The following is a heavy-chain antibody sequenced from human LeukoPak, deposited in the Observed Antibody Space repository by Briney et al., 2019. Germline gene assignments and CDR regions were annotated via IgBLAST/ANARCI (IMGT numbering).Heavy chain of an antibody. V-gene: IGHV3-30-3*01. CDR1: GFTFSSYA. J-gene: IGHJ4*02. D-gene: IGHD3-16*01. CDR2: ISYDGSNK. CDR3: TRDAGGMLDYFDY. Sequence: GRSLRLSCAASGFTFSSYAMHWVRQAPGKGLEWVAVISYDGSNKYYADSVKGRFTISRDNSKNTLYLQMNSLRAEDTAVYYCTRDAGGMLDYFDYWGQGTLVTVSS.